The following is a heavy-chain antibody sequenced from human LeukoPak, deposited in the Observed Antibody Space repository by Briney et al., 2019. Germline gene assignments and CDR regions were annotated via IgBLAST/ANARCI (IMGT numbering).Heavy chain of an antibody. CDR1: GFTFRNYW. V-gene: IGHV3-7*03. J-gene: IGHJ4*02. Sequence: PGGSLRLSCAASGFTFRNYWMSWVRQAPGTGLEWVANIEQDGSDRDYVTSVRGRFTISRDNAESSLYLQMNSLRVEDTAVYYCAREGGRYCSGGSCYSSNGWYGGLNYWGQGTLVTVSS. CDR3: AREGGRYCSGGSCYSSNGWYGGLNY. D-gene: IGHD2-15*01. CDR2: IEQDGSDR.